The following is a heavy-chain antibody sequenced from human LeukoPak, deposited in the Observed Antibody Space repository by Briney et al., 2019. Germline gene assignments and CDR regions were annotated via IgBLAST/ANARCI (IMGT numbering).Heavy chain of an antibody. CDR2: INPNTGDT. V-gene: IGHV1-2*02. CDR1: GYTSSGYY. CDR3: ARAGSVWGSYRHDAFDI. D-gene: IGHD3-16*02. Sequence: ASVKVSCKASGYTSSGYYMHWVRQTPGQGLEWMAWINPNTGDTNYPQKFQGRVTMTRDTSIRTVYMELTRVTSDDTAVYYCARAGSVWGSYRHDAFDIWGQGTMVTVSS. J-gene: IGHJ3*02.